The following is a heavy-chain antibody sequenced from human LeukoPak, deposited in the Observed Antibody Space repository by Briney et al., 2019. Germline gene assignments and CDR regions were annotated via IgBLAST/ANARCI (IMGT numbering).Heavy chain of an antibody. CDR2: ISSSSSYI. CDR1: GFTFSSYS. Sequence: GGSLRVSCAASGFTFSSYSMNWVRQAPGKGLEWASSISSSSSYICYADSVKGRFTISRDNAKNSLYLQMNSLRAEDTAVYYCARGRSSWGQGTLVTVSS. CDR3: ARGRSS. V-gene: IGHV3-21*01. D-gene: IGHD2-15*01. J-gene: IGHJ4*02.